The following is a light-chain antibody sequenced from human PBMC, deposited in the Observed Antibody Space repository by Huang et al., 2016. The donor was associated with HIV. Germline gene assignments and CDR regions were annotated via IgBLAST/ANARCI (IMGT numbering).Light chain of an antibody. CDR3: QQYNNRYT. CDR2: GAS. J-gene: IGKJ2*01. V-gene: IGKV3-15*01. CDR1: QSISSN. Sequence: IVMTQSPATLSVSPGERATLSCRASQSISSNLAWYQQKPGQAPRLLIYGASTRATGIPARFTRTISSLQSEDFAVYYCQQYNNRYTFGQGTKLEIK.